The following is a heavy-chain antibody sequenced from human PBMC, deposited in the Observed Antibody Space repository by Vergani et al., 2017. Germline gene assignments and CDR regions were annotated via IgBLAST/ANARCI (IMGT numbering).Heavy chain of an antibody. CDR2: ISSSSGDK. CDR3: TNSPGFGDVFDF. Sequence: EVQLLESGGGLIHPGASLPLSCAASGFSFRSYAMGWVRQAPGKGLEWVSLISSSSGDKYYADFVKGRFTISRDNSGNTLFLQMNNLNAEDTAKYYCTNSPGFGDVFDFWGQGAVVSVSS. V-gene: IGHV3-23*01. D-gene: IGHD3-10*01. J-gene: IGHJ4*02. CDR1: GFSFRSYA.